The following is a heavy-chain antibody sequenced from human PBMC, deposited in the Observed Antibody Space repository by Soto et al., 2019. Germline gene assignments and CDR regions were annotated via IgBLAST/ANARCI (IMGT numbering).Heavy chain of an antibody. CDR3: ASYTYYYGSGSTPSGFDY. J-gene: IGHJ4*02. CDR2: ISAYNGNT. V-gene: IGHV1-18*01. D-gene: IGHD3-10*01. CDR1: GYTFTSSG. Sequence: ASVKVSCKASGYTFTSSGISWVRQAPGQGLEWMGWISAYNGNTNYAQKLQGRVTMTTDTSTSTAYMELRSLRSDDTAVYYCASYTYYYGSGSTPSGFDYWGQGTLVTVSS.